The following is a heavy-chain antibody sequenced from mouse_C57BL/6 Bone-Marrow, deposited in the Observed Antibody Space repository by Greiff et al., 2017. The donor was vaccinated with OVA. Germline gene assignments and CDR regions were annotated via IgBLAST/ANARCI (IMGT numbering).Heavy chain of an antibody. CDR1: GFSLTSYA. D-gene: IGHD1-1*01. CDR2: IWTGGGT. Sequence: QVQLKQSGPGLVAPSQSLSITCTVSGFSLTSYAISWVRQPPGKGLEWLGVIWTGGGTNYNSALKSRLSISKDNSKSQVFLKMNSLQTDDTARYYCARNYYGSTDWYFDVWGTGTTVTVSS. V-gene: IGHV2-9-1*01. CDR3: ARNYYGSTDWYFDV. J-gene: IGHJ1*03.